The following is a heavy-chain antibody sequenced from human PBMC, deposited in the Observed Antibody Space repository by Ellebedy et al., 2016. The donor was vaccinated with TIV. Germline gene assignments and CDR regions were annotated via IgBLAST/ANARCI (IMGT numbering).Heavy chain of an antibody. CDR1: GCTFTGYY. Sequence: AASVKVSCKASGCTFTGYYMHWVRQAPGLGLEWMGWISPNGGGTHYAQKFQGRVSMTGDTSISTAYLELSRLTSDDTAVYYCARDYWGSYEYWGQGTLVTVSS. CDR3: ARDYWGSYEY. J-gene: IGHJ4*02. V-gene: IGHV1-2*02. D-gene: IGHD1-26*01. CDR2: ISPNGGGT.